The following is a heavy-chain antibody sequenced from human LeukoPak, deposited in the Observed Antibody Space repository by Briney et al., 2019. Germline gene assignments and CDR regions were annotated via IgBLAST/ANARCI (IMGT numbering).Heavy chain of an antibody. D-gene: IGHD3-10*01. Sequence: GGSLRLSCAAFEFTFLSYGMHWVRQAPGKGLEWVAFIRYDGSNKYYADSVKGRFTISRGNSKNTLYLQMDSLRAEDTAVYYGAKDPITMVRGVIITYYYYYMDVWGKGTTVTVSS. J-gene: IGHJ6*03. CDR3: AKDPITMVRGVIITYYYYYMDV. CDR2: IRYDGSNK. CDR1: EFTFLSYG. V-gene: IGHV3-30*02.